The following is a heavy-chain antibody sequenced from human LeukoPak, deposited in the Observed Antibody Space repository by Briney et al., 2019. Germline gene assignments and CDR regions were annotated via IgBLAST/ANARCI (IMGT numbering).Heavy chain of an antibody. Sequence: GGSLRLSCAASGFTFSSYSMNWVRQAPGKGLEWVSSVSSSSSYIYYADSVKGRFTISRDNAKNSLYLQMNSLRAEDTAVYYCARGRGWYQGDYWGQGTLVTVSS. V-gene: IGHV3-21*01. CDR2: VSSSSSYI. CDR1: GFTFSSYS. J-gene: IGHJ4*02. CDR3: ARGRGWYQGDY. D-gene: IGHD6-19*01.